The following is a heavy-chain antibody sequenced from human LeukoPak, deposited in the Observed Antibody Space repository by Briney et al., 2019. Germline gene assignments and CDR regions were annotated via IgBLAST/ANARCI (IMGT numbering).Heavy chain of an antibody. D-gene: IGHD5-12*01. CDR3: AKDRVAHFFYWNFYL. CDR1: GFTFSIYA. J-gene: IGHJ2*01. Sequence: VGSLRLSCAASGFTFSIYAMHWVRQAPGTGLEWVSVISYDGNDQYYADSVKGRLTISRDNSKKTVYLQMNSLRAEDTAVYYCAKDRVAHFFYWNFYLWGRGTLVTVSS. V-gene: IGHV3-30*04. CDR2: ISYDGNDQ.